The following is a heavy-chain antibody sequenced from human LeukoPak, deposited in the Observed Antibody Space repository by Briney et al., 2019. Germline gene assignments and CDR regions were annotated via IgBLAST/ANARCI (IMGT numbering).Heavy chain of an antibody. Sequence: SETLSLTCTVSGGSISSSSYYWGWIRQPPGKGLEWIGSIYYSGSTYYNPSLKSRVTISVDTSKNQFSLKLSSVTAADPAVYYCARRKLPDAFDIWGQGTMVTVSS. D-gene: IGHD4-23*01. CDR2: IYYSGST. CDR3: ARRKLPDAFDI. J-gene: IGHJ3*02. CDR1: GGSISSSSYY. V-gene: IGHV4-39*01.